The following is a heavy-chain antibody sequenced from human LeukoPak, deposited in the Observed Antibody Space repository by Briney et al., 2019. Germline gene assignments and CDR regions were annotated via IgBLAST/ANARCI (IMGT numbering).Heavy chain of an antibody. V-gene: IGHV4-61*02. CDR2: IYTSGST. J-gene: IGHJ5*02. CDR3: ARDQVVGATTHWFDP. CDR1: GGSISSTIYY. Sequence: PSETLSLTCTVSGGSISSTIYYWSWIRQPAGKGLEWIGRIYTSGSTNYNPSLKSRVTISVDTSKNQFSLKLSSVTAADTAVYYCARDQVVGATTHWFDPRGQGTLVTVSS. D-gene: IGHD1-26*01.